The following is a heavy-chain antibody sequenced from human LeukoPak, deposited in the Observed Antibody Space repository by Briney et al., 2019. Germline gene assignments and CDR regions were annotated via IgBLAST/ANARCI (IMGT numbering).Heavy chain of an antibody. CDR1: GFTFSDYY. V-gene: IGHV3-11*03. Sequence: GGSLRLSRAASGFTFSDYYMSWIRQAPGKGLEWVAYISSSSSYTNYADSVKGRFTISRDNAKNSLYLQMNSLRAEDTAVYYCARLVGGPRGPFYYGLDVWGQRTTVTVSS. J-gene: IGHJ6*02. D-gene: IGHD3-10*01. CDR2: ISSSSSYT. CDR3: ARLVGGPRGPFYYGLDV.